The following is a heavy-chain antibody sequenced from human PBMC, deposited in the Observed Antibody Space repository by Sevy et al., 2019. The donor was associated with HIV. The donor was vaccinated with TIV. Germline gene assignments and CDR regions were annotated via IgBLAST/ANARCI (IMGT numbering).Heavy chain of an antibody. CDR2: IWFDGSNT. D-gene: IGHD4-17*01. J-gene: IGHJ4*02. V-gene: IGHV3-33*01. CDR1: GFTFSTYG. Sequence: GESLKISCAGSGFTFSTYGMHWVRQAPGKGLEWVAVIWFDGSNTYYADSVKGRFTISRDIAKNTLHLQMNSLRAEDTAVYYCARDLEFYDYGDYGPAFMPDYWGQGTLVTVSS. CDR3: ARDLEFYDYGDYGPAFMPDY.